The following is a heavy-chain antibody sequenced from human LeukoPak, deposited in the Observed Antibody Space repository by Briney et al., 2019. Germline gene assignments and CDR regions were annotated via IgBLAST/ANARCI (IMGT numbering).Heavy chain of an antibody. V-gene: IGHV4-4*07. CDR1: GCSISSYY. CDR2: IYTSGST. J-gene: IGHJ4*02. D-gene: IGHD3-10*01. CDR3: ARLTMVRGVIPYFDY. Sequence: KTSETLSLTCTVSGCSISSYYWSWIRQPAGKGLEWIERIYTSGSTNYNPSLKSRVTMSVDTSKNQFSLKLSSVTAADTAVYYCARLTMVRGVIPYFDYWGQGTLVTVSS.